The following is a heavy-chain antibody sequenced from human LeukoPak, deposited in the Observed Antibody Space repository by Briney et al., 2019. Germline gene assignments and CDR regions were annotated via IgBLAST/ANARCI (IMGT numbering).Heavy chain of an antibody. CDR1: GVTFSDYY. Sequence: PGGSLRLSCAASGVTFSDYYMNWISQAPGKGLEWVSYISNSGSTKYYADSVKGRFTISRDNAKNSLYLQMNSLRAEDTAVYYCARAPRSWGFDYWGQGTLVTVSS. D-gene: IGHD7-27*01. J-gene: IGHJ4*02. V-gene: IGHV3-11*01. CDR3: ARAPRSWGFDY. CDR2: ISNSGSTK.